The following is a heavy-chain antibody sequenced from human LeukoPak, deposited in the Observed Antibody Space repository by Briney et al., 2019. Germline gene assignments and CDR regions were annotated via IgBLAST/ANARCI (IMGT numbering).Heavy chain of an antibody. V-gene: IGHV5-51*01. CDR1: GYSFTSYW. D-gene: IGHD2-21*01. J-gene: IGHJ5*02. CDR3: ARAAGEHNWFDP. CDR2: IYPGDSDT. Sequence: GESLKICWECSGYSFTSYWIGWVRQIAGKGLWWMGIIYPGDSDTRYSPSFQGQVTISADKSISTAYLQWSSLKASDTAMYYCARAAGEHNWFDPWGQGTLVTVSS.